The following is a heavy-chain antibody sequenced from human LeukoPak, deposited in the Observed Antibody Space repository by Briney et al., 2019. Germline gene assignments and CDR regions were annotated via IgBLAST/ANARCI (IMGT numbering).Heavy chain of an antibody. CDR1: GGSISSYY. CDR3: ARGDTMTTAGLDY. Sequence: SESLSLTCTVSGGSISSYYWSRIRQPPGKGLEWIGYIYYSGSTNYNPSLKSRVTISVDTSKNQFSLKLSSVTAADTAVYYCARGDTMTTAGLDYWGQRTLVTVSS. V-gene: IGHV4-59*01. D-gene: IGHD4-11*01. J-gene: IGHJ4*01. CDR2: IYYSGST.